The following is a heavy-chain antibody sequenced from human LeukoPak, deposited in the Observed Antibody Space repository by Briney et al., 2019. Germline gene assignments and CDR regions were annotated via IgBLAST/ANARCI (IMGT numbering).Heavy chain of an antibody. CDR1: GYTFTGYY. CDR3: ARDLPKFAWYSGSYNY. D-gene: IGHD1-26*01. V-gene: IGHV1-2*02. CDR2: INPNSGGT. J-gene: IGHJ4*02. Sequence: GASVKVSCKASGYTFTGYYMHWVRQAPGQGLEWMGWINPNSGGTNYAQKFQGRVTMTRDTSISTAYMELSRLRSDDTAVYYCARDLPKFAWYSGSYNYWGQGTLVTVSS.